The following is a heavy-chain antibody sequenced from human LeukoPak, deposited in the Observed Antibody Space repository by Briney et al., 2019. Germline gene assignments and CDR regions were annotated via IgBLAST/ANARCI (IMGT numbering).Heavy chain of an antibody. J-gene: IGHJ4*02. CDR3: ARVDGQWPDY. V-gene: IGHV1-69*01. CDR2: IIPIFGTA. Sequence: XWVRXAPGXGLEWMGGIIPIFGTANYAQKFQGRVTITADESTSTAYMELSSLRSEDTAVYYCARVDGQWPDYWGQGTLVTVSS. D-gene: IGHD6-19*01.